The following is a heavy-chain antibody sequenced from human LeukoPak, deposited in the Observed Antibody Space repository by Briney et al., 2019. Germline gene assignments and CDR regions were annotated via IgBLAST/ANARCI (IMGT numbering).Heavy chain of an antibody. D-gene: IGHD3-22*01. CDR3: AKRAPSTTYYYDSSGDKGPLDY. Sequence: GGSLKLSCAASGFTFSGSAMHWVRQASGKGLEWVGRIRSKANSYATAYAASVKGRFTISRDDSKNTAYLQMNSLRAEDTAVYYCAKRAPSTTYYYDSSGDKGPLDYWGQGTLVTVSS. CDR1: GFTFSGSA. V-gene: IGHV3-73*01. CDR2: IRSKANSYAT. J-gene: IGHJ4*02.